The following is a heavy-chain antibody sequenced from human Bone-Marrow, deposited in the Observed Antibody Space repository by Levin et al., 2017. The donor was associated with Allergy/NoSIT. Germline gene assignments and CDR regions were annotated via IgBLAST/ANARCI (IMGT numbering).Heavy chain of an antibody. CDR3: ARDRKRGITIFWRLNWFDP. CDR1: GFTFSSYA. Sequence: GGSLRLSCAASGFTFSSYAMHWVRQAPGKGLEWVAVISYDGSNKYYADSVKGRFTISRDNSKNTLYLQMNSLRAEDTAVYYCARDRKRGITIFWRLNWFDPWGQGTLVTVSS. J-gene: IGHJ5*02. V-gene: IGHV3-30-3*01. CDR2: ISYDGSNK. D-gene: IGHD3-3*01.